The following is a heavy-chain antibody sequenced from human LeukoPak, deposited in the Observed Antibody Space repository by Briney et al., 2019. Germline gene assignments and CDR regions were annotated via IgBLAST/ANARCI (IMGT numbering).Heavy chain of an antibody. Sequence: PGGSLRLSCAASGFTFSSYAMSWVRQAPGKGLEWVSAISGSGGSTYYADPVKGRFTISRDNSKNTLYLQMNSLRAEDTAVYYCAKVVAATRDAFDIWGQGTMVTVSS. D-gene: IGHD2-15*01. J-gene: IGHJ3*02. V-gene: IGHV3-23*01. CDR3: AKVVAATRDAFDI. CDR1: GFTFSSYA. CDR2: ISGSGGST.